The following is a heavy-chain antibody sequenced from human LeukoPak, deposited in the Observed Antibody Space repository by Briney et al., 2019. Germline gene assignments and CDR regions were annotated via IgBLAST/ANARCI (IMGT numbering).Heavy chain of an antibody. V-gene: IGHV4-4*07. CDR1: GGSISRYY. CDR3: ARHQGTSNDAFDI. Sequence: SETLSLTCTVSGGSISRYYWSWIRQPAGKGLEWIGRIYTSGSTNYNPSLKSRVTISVDTSKNQFSLKLSSVTAADTAVYYCARHQGTSNDAFDIWGQGTMVTVSS. J-gene: IGHJ3*02. D-gene: IGHD2-2*01. CDR2: IYTSGST.